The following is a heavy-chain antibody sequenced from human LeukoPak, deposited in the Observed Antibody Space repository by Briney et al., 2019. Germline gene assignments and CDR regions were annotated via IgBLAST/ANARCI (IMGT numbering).Heavy chain of an antibody. J-gene: IGHJ5*02. V-gene: IGHV6-1*01. CDR1: GDSVSSNSAA. CDR3: ARDGGTTMVRGVNGWFDP. CDR2: TYYRSKWYN. Sequence: SQTLSLTCAISGDSVSSNSAAWNWIRQSPSRGLEWLGRTYYRSKWYNDYAVSVKSRITINPDTSKNQFSLQLNSVTPEDTAVYYCARDGGTTMVRGVNGWFDPWGQGTLVTVSS. D-gene: IGHD3-10*01.